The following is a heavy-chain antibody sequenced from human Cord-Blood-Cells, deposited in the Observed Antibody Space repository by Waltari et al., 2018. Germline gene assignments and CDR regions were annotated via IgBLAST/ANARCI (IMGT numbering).Heavy chain of an antibody. CDR2: INHSGST. J-gene: IGHJ4*02. CDR1: GGSFSGYY. Sequence: QVQLQQWGAGLLKPSETLSLPCAVYGGSFSGYYWCWIRQPPGKGLEWIGEINHSGSTNYNPSLKSRVTISVDTSKNQFSLKLSSVTAADTAVYYCARHYYYGSGSYPLFDYWGQGTLVTVSS. V-gene: IGHV4-34*01. CDR3: ARHYYYGSGSYPLFDY. D-gene: IGHD3-10*01.